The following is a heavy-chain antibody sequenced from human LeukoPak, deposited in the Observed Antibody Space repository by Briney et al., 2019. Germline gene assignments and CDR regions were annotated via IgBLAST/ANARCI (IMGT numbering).Heavy chain of an antibody. CDR1: GFTFSSYG. J-gene: IGHJ6*03. CDR2: ISGSGGST. Sequence: PGGSLRLSCAASGFTFSSYGMSWVRQAPGKGLEWVPAISGSGGSTYYADSVKGRFTISRDNSKYTLYLQMNSLRAEDTAVYYCAKTYYYGSGSYLDYYYYYMDVWGKGTTVTISS. CDR3: AKTYYYGSGSYLDYYYYYMDV. D-gene: IGHD3-10*01. V-gene: IGHV3-23*01.